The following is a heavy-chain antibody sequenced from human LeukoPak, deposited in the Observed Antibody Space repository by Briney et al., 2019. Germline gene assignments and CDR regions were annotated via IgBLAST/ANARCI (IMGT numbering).Heavy chain of an antibody. CDR2: ISAFNGNT. V-gene: IGHV1-18*01. CDR1: GYTFTSYG. J-gene: IGHJ4*02. D-gene: IGHD5-18*01. CDR3: AKGRGFSYGLNS. Sequence: ASVKVSCKASGYTFTSYGISWVRQAPGQGLEWMGWISAFNGNTNYAQRLQGRVTLTTDTSTSTAYMEPRSLRSDDTAMYYCAKGRGFSYGLNSWGQGTLVTVSS.